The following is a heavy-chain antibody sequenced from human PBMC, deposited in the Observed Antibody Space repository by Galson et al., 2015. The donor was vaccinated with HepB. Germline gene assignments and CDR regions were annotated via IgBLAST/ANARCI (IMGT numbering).Heavy chain of an antibody. J-gene: IGHJ6*02. CDR2: ISSSSSYI. Sequence: LSLSCAASGFTFSSYSMNWVRQAPGKGLEWVSSISSSSSYIYYADSVKGRFTISRDNAKNSLYLQMNSLRAEDTAVYYCARGKYFDWLGRQPDYYYYGMDVWGQGTTVTVSS. CDR1: GFTFSSYS. CDR3: ARGKYFDWLGRQPDYYYYGMDV. V-gene: IGHV3-21*01. D-gene: IGHD3-9*01.